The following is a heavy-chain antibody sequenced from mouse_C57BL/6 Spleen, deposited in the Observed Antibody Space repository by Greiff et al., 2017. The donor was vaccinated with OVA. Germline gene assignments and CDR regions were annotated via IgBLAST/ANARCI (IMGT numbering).Heavy chain of an antibody. CDR3: ARYYYGSSYDYAMDY. J-gene: IGHJ4*01. CDR2: INPSSGYT. D-gene: IGHD1-1*01. V-gene: IGHV1-7*01. CDR1: GYTFTSYW. Sequence: QVQLKQSGAELAKPGASVKLSCKASGYTFTSYWLHWVNQRPGQGLEWIGYINPSSGYTKYNQKFKDKATLTADKSSSTAYMQLSSLTYEDSAVYYCARYYYGSSYDYAMDYWGQGTSVTVSS.